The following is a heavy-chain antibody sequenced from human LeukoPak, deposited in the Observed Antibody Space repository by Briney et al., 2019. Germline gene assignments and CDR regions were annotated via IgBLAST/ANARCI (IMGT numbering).Heavy chain of an antibody. J-gene: IGHJ5*02. D-gene: IGHD6-19*01. CDR3: ARGTGSGWFAP. CDR2: INPNSGGT. V-gene: IGHV1-2*02. CDR1: GYTFTGYY. Sequence: WASVKVSCKTSGYTFTGYYMHWVRQAPGQGLEWMGWINPNSGGTSYAQKFQGRVTMTRDTSISTAYMELSRLRSDDTAVYYCARGTGSGWFAPWGQGTLVTVSS.